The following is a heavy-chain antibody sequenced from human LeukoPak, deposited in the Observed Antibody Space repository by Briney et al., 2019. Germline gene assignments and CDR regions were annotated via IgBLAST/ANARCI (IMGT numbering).Heavy chain of an antibody. CDR2: IYSGGNT. CDR1: GVTVSSNY. V-gene: IGHV3-53*01. J-gene: IGHJ4*02. D-gene: IGHD3-10*01. CDR3: ARVSCWFGDSPLDS. Sequence: GGSLRLSCAASGVTVSSNYMTWVRQAPGKGLEWVSLIYSGGNTYYTDSVKGRVTISRDLSENTLYLPMNRLRAEDTALYYCARVSCWFGDSPLDSWGQGTLCSVSS.